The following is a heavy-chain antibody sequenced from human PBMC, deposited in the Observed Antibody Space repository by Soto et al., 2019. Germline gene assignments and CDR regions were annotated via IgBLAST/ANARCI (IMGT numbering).Heavy chain of an antibody. J-gene: IGHJ6*02. CDR3: ARDRLWFGETYYYYSMDV. CDR1: GGSVSSGSYY. V-gene: IGHV4-61*01. CDR2: IYYSGST. Sequence: PSETLSLTCTVSGGSVSSGSYYWSWIRQPPGKGLEWIGYIYYSGSTNYNPSLKSRVTISVDTSKNQFSLKLSSVTAADTAVYYCARDRLWFGETYYYYSMDVWGQGTTVTVSS. D-gene: IGHD3-10*01.